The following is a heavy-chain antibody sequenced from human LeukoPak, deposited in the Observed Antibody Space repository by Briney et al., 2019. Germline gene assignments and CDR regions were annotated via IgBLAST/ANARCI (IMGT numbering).Heavy chain of an antibody. J-gene: IGHJ4*02. CDR1: GFTFSHHY. D-gene: IGHD2/OR15-2a*01. CDR3: ARDLEYTFDY. CDR2: IDIDRGT. V-gene: IGHV3-74*01. Sequence: GGSLRLSCAASGFTFSHHYMHWVRHAPGKGLVCVARIDIDRGTGYPASVKGRFTISRDNAKNPVYLQMNSLRAEDTAVYYCARDLEYTFDYWSQGTSVTVSS.